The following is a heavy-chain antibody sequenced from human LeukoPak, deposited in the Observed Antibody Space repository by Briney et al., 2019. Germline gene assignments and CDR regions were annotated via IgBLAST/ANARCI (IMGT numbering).Heavy chain of an antibody. CDR2: ISYDGSNK. Sequence: PGGSLRLSCAASGFTFSSYGMHWVRQAPGKGLEWVAVISYDGSNKYYADSVKGRFTISRDNSKNTLYLQMNSLRAEDTAVYYCAKGGSYGDYPLDYWGQGTLVTVSS. D-gene: IGHD4-17*01. J-gene: IGHJ4*02. V-gene: IGHV3-30*18. CDR3: AKGGSYGDYPLDY. CDR1: GFTFSSYG.